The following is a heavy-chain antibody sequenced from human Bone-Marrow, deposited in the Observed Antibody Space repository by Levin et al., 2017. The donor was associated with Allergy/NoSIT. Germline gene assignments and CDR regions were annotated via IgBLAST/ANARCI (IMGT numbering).Heavy chain of an antibody. D-gene: IGHD3-16*01. CDR1: GFTFNRYA. Sequence: PGGSLRLSCVASGFTFNRYAITWVRQTPGKGLEYVSSISASAGSTYYADSVRGRFTISRTYSGNTFYLQMNSLRAEDTAIYYCAKGNYDAGAYPVNYYYYHGMDVWGQGTTVTVSS. V-gene: IGHV3-23*01. J-gene: IGHJ6*02. CDR3: AKGNYDAGAYPVNYYYYHGMDV. CDR2: ISASAGST.